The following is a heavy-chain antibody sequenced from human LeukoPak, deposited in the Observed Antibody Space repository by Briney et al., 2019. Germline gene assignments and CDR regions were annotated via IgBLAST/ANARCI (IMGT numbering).Heavy chain of an antibody. Sequence: PGGSLRLSCAASGFTFSSYGMHWVRQAPGKGLEWVAVISYDGSNKYYADSVKGRFTISRDNSKNTLYLQMNSLRAEDTAVYYCARSEWELLGDYWGQGTLVTVSS. V-gene: IGHV3-30*03. CDR2: ISYDGSNK. CDR3: ARSEWELLGDY. J-gene: IGHJ4*02. D-gene: IGHD1-26*01. CDR1: GFTFSSYG.